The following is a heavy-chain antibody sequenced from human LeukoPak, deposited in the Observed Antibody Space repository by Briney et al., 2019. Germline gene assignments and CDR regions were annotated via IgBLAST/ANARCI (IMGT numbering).Heavy chain of an antibody. CDR2: IGTAADT. CDR3: ARDREMAYFDY. D-gene: IGHD5-24*01. V-gene: IGHV3-13*01. Sequence: GGSLRLSCAASGFTFSSYDMHWVRQATGEGLEWVSAIGTAADTYYSGSVKGRFTISRDNAKDSSYLQMNSLRAEDTAVYYCARDREMAYFDYWGQGTLVTVSS. CDR1: GFTFSSYD. J-gene: IGHJ4*02.